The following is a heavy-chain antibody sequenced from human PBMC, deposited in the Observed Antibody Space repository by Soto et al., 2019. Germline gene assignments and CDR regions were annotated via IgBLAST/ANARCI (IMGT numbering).Heavy chain of an antibody. CDR3: AREGIAAQGFDP. J-gene: IGHJ5*02. Sequence: GSLRLSCAASGFTFSSYSMNWVRQAPGKGLEWVSSISSRSSYIYYADSVTGRFTISRDNAKNSLYLQMNSLRAEDTAVYYCAREGIAAQGFDPWGQGTLVTVSS. V-gene: IGHV3-21*01. CDR1: GFTFSSYS. CDR2: ISSRSSYI. D-gene: IGHD6-6*01.